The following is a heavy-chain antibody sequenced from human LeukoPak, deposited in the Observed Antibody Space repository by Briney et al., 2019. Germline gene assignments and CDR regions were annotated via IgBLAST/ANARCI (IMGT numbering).Heavy chain of an antibody. D-gene: IGHD6-19*01. J-gene: IGHJ4*02. CDR3: ARDYSSVWATKTHFEY. CDR2: ISSSGTTI. V-gene: IGHV3-48*01. CDR1: GGSISSYY. Sequence: PSETLSLTCTVSGGSISSYYWGWVRQAPGKGLEWVSFISSSGTTIYYADSMMGRFTISRDNGKNSLYLQMNSLRVEDTAVYYCARDYSSVWATKTHFEYWGQGSLVTVS.